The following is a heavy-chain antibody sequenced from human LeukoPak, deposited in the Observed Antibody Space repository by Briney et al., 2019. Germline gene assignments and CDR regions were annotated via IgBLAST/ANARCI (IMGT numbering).Heavy chain of an antibody. D-gene: IGHD3-9*01. Sequence: PSETLSLTCTVSGGSISSSSYYWGWIRQPPGKGLEWIGSIYYSGSTYYNPSLKSRVTISVDTSKNQFSLKLSSVTAADTAVYYCARGLRYYDILFDYWGQGTLVTVSS. CDR2: IYYSGST. CDR3: ARGLRYYDILFDY. CDR1: GGSISSSSYY. V-gene: IGHV4-39*01. J-gene: IGHJ4*02.